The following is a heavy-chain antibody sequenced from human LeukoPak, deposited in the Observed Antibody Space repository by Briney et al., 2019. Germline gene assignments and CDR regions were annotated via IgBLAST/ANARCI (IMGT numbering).Heavy chain of an antibody. D-gene: IGHD3-16*01. CDR2: ISWEGSST. CDR3: TKGGYDPDYYLDY. J-gene: IGHJ4*02. V-gene: IGHV3-43D*03. Sequence: GGSLRLSCAASGFTFEDYAMHWVRQAPGKGLEWVSLISWEGSSTYYADSVKGRFTISRDNSKNSLYLQMNSLRTEDTALYYCTKGGYDPDYYLDYWGQGTLVIVSS. CDR1: GFTFEDYA.